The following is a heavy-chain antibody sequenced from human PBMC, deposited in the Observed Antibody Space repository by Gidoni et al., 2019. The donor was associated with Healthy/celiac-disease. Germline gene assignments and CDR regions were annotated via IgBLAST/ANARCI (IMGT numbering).Heavy chain of an antibody. CDR1: GGSFSGYY. J-gene: IGHJ6*03. V-gene: IGHV4-34*01. CDR3: ARRFLYGSGSYYHYYYYYMDV. CDR2: INHSGST. Sequence: QVQLQQWGAGLLKPSETLSLTCAVYGGSFSGYYWSWIRQPPGKGLEWIGEINHSGSTNYNPSLKSRVTISVDTSKNQFSLKLSSVTAADTAVYYCARRFLYGSGSYYHYYYYYMDVWGKGTTVTVSS. D-gene: IGHD3-10*01.